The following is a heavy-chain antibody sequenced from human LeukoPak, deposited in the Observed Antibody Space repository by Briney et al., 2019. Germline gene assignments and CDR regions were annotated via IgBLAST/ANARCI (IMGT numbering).Heavy chain of an antibody. CDR1: GGSISSYY. Sequence: SETLSLTCAVSGGSISSYYWSWIRQPPGKGLEWIGYIYYSGSTSLNPSLKSRATMSVDTSKSQFSLDLSSVTAADTGVYYCARLKEHDILTGYAYYYGMDVWGQGTTVTVSS. J-gene: IGHJ6*02. CDR2: IYYSGST. D-gene: IGHD3-9*01. CDR3: ARLKEHDILTGYAYYYGMDV. V-gene: IGHV4-59*08.